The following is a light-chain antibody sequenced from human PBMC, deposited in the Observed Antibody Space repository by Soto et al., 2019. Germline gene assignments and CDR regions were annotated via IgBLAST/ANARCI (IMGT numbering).Light chain of an antibody. CDR2: GDT. J-gene: IGLJ2*01. V-gene: IGLV1-40*01. Sequence: QAVVTQPPSVSGAPGQRVTISCTGSSSNIGAGYDVHWYQQLPGTAPKLLIYGDTNRPSGVPDRFSGCKSDTSASLAITKLQAEDEADYYCQSYDSSLSGSVVFGGGTKLTVL. CDR3: QSYDSSLSGSVV. CDR1: SSNIGAGYD.